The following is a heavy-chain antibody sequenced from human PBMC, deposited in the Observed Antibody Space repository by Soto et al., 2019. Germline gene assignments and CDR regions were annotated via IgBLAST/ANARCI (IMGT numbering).Heavy chain of an antibody. V-gene: IGHV1-8*01. CDR3: ARDRAVRYYIYMDA. Sequence: ASVKVSCKASGYTFTSYDINWVRQATGQGLEWMGWMNPNSGNTGYAQKFQGRVTMTRNTSISTAYMELSSLRSEDTAVYYCARDRAVRYYIYMDAWGKGITVTVSS. CDR2: MNPNSGNT. CDR1: GYTFTSYD. J-gene: IGHJ6*03.